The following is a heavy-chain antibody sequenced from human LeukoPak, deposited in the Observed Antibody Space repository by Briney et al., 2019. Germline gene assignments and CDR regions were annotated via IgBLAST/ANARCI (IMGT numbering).Heavy chain of an antibody. CDR2: IYSSGST. Sequence: SETLSLTCIVSGGSISSYYWSWIRQPPGKGLEWIGYIYSSGSTDYNPSLKSRATISLDTSNYQFSLKLTSVTAADTAVYYCARHVGIHLWSLYFDYWGQGSLVTVSS. J-gene: IGHJ4*02. CDR3: ARHVGIHLWSLYFDY. V-gene: IGHV4-59*08. D-gene: IGHD5-18*01. CDR1: GGSISSYY.